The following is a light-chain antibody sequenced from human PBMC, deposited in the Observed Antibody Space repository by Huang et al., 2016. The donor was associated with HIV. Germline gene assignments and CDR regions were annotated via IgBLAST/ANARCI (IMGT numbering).Light chain of an antibody. V-gene: IGKV1-27*01. CDR1: QAMNTQ. CDR3: QSYSSAAWT. Sequence: DIQMTQSPSSLSASVGDRVTITGRASQAMNTQLAWYQQKPGKAPRILMYDTSTLQSGGPSRFSGSGSGTDFTLTISSLQPEDVATYYCQSYSSAAWTFGQGTRVEI. J-gene: IGKJ1*01. CDR2: DTS.